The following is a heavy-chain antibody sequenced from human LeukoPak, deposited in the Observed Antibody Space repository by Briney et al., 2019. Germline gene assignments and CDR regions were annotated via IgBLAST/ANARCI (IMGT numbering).Heavy chain of an antibody. CDR3: TRIEGDTSLDF. J-gene: IGHJ4*02. CDR1: SGSLRNDY. Sequence: SETLSLTCTVSSGSLRNDYWSWIRQPPGKGLQWIGYINYSGGTNYNPSLKSRVTISVDTSKNQFSLKMNSVTAADTAVYYCTRIEGDTSLDFWGPGTLVTVSS. D-gene: IGHD2-2*01. V-gene: IGHV4-59*08. CDR2: INYSGGT.